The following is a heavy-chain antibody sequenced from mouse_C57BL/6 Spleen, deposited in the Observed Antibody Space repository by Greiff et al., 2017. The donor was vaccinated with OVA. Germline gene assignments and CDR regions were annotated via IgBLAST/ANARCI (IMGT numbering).Heavy chain of an antibody. V-gene: IGHV5-17*01. Sequence: EVKLMESGGGLVKPGGSLKLSCAASGFTFSDYGMHWVRQAPEKGLEWVAYISSGSSTIYYADTVKGRFTISRDNAKNTLFLQMTSLRSEDTAMYYCASSYYYGSSPAWFAYWGQGTLVTVSA. D-gene: IGHD1-1*01. CDR3: ASSYYYGSSPAWFAY. CDR2: ISSGSSTI. J-gene: IGHJ3*01. CDR1: GFTFSDYG.